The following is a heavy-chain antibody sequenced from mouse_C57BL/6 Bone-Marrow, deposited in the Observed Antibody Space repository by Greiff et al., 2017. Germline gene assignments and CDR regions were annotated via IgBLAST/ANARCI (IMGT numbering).Heavy chain of an antibody. CDR1: GFTFSSYA. V-gene: IGHV5-4*01. CDR3: ARDDYDAWFAY. CDR2: ISDGGSYT. D-gene: IGHD2-4*01. Sequence: DVQVVASGGGLVKPGGSLKLSCAASGFTFSSYAMSWVRQTPEKRLEWVATISDGGSYTYYPDNVKGRFTISRDNAKNNLYLQMSHLKSEDTAMYYCARDDYDAWFAYWGQGTLVTVSA. J-gene: IGHJ3*01.